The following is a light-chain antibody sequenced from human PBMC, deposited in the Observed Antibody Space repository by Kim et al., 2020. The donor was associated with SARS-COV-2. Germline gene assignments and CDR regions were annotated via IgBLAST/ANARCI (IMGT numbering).Light chain of an antibody. CDR2: NNN. Sequence: QSVLSQPPSASGTPGQRVTISCSGSSSNIGSNIVNWYQQFPGTAPKLLIYNNNQRPSGVPDRFSGSKSGTSASLAISGLQSEDEADYYCAAWDDSLNRVLFGGGTQLTVL. J-gene: IGLJ3*02. CDR3: AAWDDSLNRVL. V-gene: IGLV1-44*01. CDR1: SSNIGSNI.